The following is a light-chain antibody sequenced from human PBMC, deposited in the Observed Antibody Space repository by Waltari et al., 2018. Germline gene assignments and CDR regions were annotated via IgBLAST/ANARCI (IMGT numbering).Light chain of an antibody. V-gene: IGLV2-14*01. CDR1: SSDVGGHNY. J-gene: IGLJ2*01. Sequence: QSALTQPASVSGSPGQSITISCTGTSSDVGGHNYVSWYQLHPGKAPKLIIYEVTYRPSGVSDRFSGSKSGNTASLTISGLQAEDEADYYCSSYTSVSTYVIFGGGTKLTVL. CDR3: SSYTSVSTYVI. CDR2: EVT.